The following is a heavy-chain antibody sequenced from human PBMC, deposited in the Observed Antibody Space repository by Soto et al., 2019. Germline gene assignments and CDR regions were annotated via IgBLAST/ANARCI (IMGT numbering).Heavy chain of an antibody. J-gene: IGHJ5*02. V-gene: IGHV3-11*06. CDR2: ISTSASYT. Sequence: VGSLRLSCVFSVFTFSDYYMSCIRHAPGKWLEWVSYISTSASYTNYADSVKGRFTISRDNAKNSLYLQMNSLRAEDTAVYYCPREVAKNWFEPLGQGTLVIVSS. CDR3: PREVAKNWFEP. D-gene: IGHD5-12*01. CDR1: VFTFSDYY.